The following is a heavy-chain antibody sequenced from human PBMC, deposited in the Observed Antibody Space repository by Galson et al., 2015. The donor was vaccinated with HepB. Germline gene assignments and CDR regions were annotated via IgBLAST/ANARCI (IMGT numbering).Heavy chain of an antibody. D-gene: IGHD2-2*01. Sequence: SLRLSCAASGFTFSSYSMNWVRQAPGKGLEWVSSISSSSSYIYYADSVKGRFTISRDNAKNSLYLQMNSLRAEDTAVYYCARDSRCSSTSCYGDYYGMDVWGQGTTVTVSS. CDR3: ARDSRCSSTSCYGDYYGMDV. CDR1: GFTFSSYS. V-gene: IGHV3-21*01. CDR2: ISSSSSYI. J-gene: IGHJ6*02.